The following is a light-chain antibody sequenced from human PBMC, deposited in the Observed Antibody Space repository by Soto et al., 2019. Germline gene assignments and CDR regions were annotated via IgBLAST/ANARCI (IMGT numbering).Light chain of an antibody. CDR1: SGDVGSYNR. CDR2: EVT. J-gene: IGLJ1*01. V-gene: IGLV2-14*01. Sequence: QSALTHPASVSVSPGHSITISCTGTSGDVGSYNRVSWYQQHPGKAPKLIIYEVTDRPSGVSNRFSGSKSGNTASLTISGLQAEDEAEYYCSSYTNINTRACVFGTGTKVTVL. CDR3: SSYTNINTRACV.